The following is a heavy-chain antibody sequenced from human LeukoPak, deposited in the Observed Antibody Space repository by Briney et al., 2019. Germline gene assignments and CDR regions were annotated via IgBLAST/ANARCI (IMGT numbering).Heavy chain of an antibody. CDR1: GGSISSHY. J-gene: IGHJ4*02. V-gene: IGHV4-59*11. CDR2: IYYSGST. CDR3: AGGTGTMDY. Sequence: SETLSLTCTVSGGSISSHYWSWIRQPPGKGLEWIGYIYYSGSTNYNPSLKSRVTISVDTSKNQFSLKLSSVTAADTAVYYCAGGTGTMDYWSQGTLVTVSS. D-gene: IGHD1-7*01.